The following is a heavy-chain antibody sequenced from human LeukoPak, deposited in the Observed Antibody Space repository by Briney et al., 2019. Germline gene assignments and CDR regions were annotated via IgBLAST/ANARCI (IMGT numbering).Heavy chain of an antibody. V-gene: IGHV1-46*01. CDR2: INPSGGST. CDR1: GYTFTSYY. D-gene: IGHD3-22*01. Sequence: ASVKVSCKASGYTFTSYYMHCVRQAPGQGLEWMGIINPSGGSTSYAQKFQGRVTMTRDMSTSTVYMELSSLRSEDTAVYYCARDRFYYDSSGYYDYYYMDVWGKGTTVTVSS. CDR3: ARDRFYYDSSGYYDYYYMDV. J-gene: IGHJ6*03.